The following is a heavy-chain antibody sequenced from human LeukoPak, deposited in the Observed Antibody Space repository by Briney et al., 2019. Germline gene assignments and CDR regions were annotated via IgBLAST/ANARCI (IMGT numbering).Heavy chain of an antibody. D-gene: IGHD4-23*01. V-gene: IGHV6-1*01. CDR2: XXXXSXWYN. CDR1: GDSVSSNXXX. J-gene: IGHJ1*01. Sequence: SQTLSLTCAXSGDSVSSNXXXXXXXXXXXXXXXXXXXXXXXXSXWYNXYAVSVKGRXTINPDTSKNQFSLHLSSVTPEDTAXYYCARDGADYGGNSWQYFQHWGQGTLVTVSS. CDR3: ARDGADYGGNSWQYFQH.